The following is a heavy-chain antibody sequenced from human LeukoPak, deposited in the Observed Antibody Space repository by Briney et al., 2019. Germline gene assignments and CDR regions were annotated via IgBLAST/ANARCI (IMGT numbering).Heavy chain of an antibody. D-gene: IGHD5-18*01. CDR1: GFIFSDYA. CDR2: FSGGGDIT. J-gene: IGHJ4*01. Sequence: GGSLRLSCAASGFIFSDYAMSWVRQAPGKGLEWVSGFSGGGDITYYADSVKGRFTISRDNSKSTLSLQMNSLGAEDTAVYFCAKASGYAYGPFD. V-gene: IGHV3-23*01. CDR3: AKASGYAYGPFD.